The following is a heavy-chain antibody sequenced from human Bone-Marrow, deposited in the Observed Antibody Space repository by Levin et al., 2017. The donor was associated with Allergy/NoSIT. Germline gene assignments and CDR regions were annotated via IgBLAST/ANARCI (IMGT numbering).Heavy chain of an antibody. V-gene: IGHV4-38-2*02. D-gene: IGHD3-3*01. Sequence: PSETLSLTCAVSGYSISSGYYWGWIRQPPGKGLEWIGSIYHSGSTYYNPSLKSRVTISVDTSKNQFSLKLSSVTAADTAVYYCAREEGRYYVLRFLEGPRGFDYWGQGTLVTVSS. CDR1: GYSISSGYY. CDR2: IYHSGST. J-gene: IGHJ4*02. CDR3: AREEGRYYVLRFLEGPRGFDY.